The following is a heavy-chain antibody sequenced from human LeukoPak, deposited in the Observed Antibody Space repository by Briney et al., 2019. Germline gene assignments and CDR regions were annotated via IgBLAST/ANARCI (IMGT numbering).Heavy chain of an antibody. Sequence: PSETLSLTCAVYGGSFSGYYWSWIRQPPGKGLEWIGEINHSGSTNYNPSLKSRVTISVDTSKNQFSLKLSSVTAADTAVYYCARNYYDILTGYFGGADYYYMDVWGKGTTVTVSS. V-gene: IGHV4-34*01. J-gene: IGHJ6*03. CDR3: ARNYYDILTGYFGGADYYYMDV. D-gene: IGHD3-9*01. CDR1: GGSFSGYY. CDR2: INHSGST.